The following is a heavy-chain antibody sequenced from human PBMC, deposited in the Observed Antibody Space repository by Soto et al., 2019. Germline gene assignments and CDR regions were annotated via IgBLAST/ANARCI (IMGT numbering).Heavy chain of an antibody. D-gene: IGHD2-2*01. CDR1: GFTFSSYS. J-gene: IGHJ6*02. CDR3: ARGSAVCSSTSCYAGTSNYYYGMDV. Sequence: GGSLRLSCAASGFTFSSYSMNWVRQAPGKGLEWVSSISSSSSYIYYADSVKGRFTISRDNAKNSLYLQMNSLRAEDTAVYYCARGSAVCSSTSCYAGTSNYYYGMDVWGQGTTVTVS. V-gene: IGHV3-21*01. CDR2: ISSSSSYI.